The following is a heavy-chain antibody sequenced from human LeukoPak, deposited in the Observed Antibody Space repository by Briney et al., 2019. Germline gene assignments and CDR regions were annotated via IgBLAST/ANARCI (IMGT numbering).Heavy chain of an antibody. CDR3: ARRLVDSGASQVSDD. Sequence: SETLSLTCAVYSGSFSGYYWSWIRQPPGKGLEWIGEINDSGSVNCNPSLKNRVTLLVDTSKNQFSLRLSSVAAADTAVYYCARRLVDSGASQVSDDWGQGTLVTVSS. CDR2: INDSGSV. D-gene: IGHD2-15*01. CDR1: SGSFSGYY. J-gene: IGHJ4*02. V-gene: IGHV4-34*01.